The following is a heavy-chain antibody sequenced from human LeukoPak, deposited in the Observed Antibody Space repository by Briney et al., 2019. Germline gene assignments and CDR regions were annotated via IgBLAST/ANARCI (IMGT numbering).Heavy chain of an antibody. D-gene: IGHD6-13*01. CDR1: GFTFSSHA. J-gene: IGHJ4*02. V-gene: IGHV3-33*01. CDR2: IWFDGSNQ. CDR3: ARGPYSSTWYYFEY. Sequence: GGSLRLSCAASGFTFSSHAMHWVRQAPGKGLEWVAVIWFDGSNQFYADSVKGRFTISRDNSKNTLYLQMNSLRAEDTAVYYCARGPYSSTWYYFEYWGQGTLVTVSS.